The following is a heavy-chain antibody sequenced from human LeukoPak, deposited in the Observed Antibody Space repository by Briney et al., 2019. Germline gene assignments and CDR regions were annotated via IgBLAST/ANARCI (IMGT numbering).Heavy chain of an antibody. J-gene: IGHJ6*02. CDR1: GFTFSSYA. Sequence: QPGGSLRLSCAASGFTFSSYAMSWVRQAPGKGLEWVSAISGSGGRTYYADSVKGRFTISRDNSKNTLYLQMNSLRAEDTAVYYCAKDRTYSSSSLIWYYYGMDVWGQGTTVTVSS. CDR3: AKDRTYSSSSLIWYYYGMDV. CDR2: ISGSGGRT. V-gene: IGHV3-23*01. D-gene: IGHD6-6*01.